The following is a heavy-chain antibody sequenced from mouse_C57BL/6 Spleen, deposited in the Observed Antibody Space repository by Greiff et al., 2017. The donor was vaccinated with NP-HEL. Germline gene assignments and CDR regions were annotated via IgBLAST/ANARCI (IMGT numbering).Heavy chain of an antibody. V-gene: IGHV1-82*01. Sequence: QVQLQQSGPELVKPGASVKISCKASGYAFSSSWMNWVKQRPGKGLEWIGRIYPGDGDTNYNGKFKGKATLTADKSSSTAYMQLSSLTSEDSAVYFCARWTREGDFAYWGQGTLVTVSA. CDR1: GYAFSSSW. J-gene: IGHJ3*01. CDR3: ARWTREGDFAY. CDR2: IYPGDGDT.